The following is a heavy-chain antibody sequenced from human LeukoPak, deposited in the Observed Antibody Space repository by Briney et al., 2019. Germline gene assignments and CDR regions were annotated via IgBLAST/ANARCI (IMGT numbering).Heavy chain of an antibody. CDR1: GGSISSYY. D-gene: IGHD3-16*01. CDR2: IYTSGST. Sequence: PSETLSLTCTISGGSISSYYWSWIRQPAGKGLEWIGRIYTSGSTNYNPSLKSRVTMSVDTATNQFSLKVNSMTAADTTVYYCARVGAYGGINNAFDIWGQGTMVTVSS. V-gene: IGHV4-4*07. J-gene: IGHJ3*02. CDR3: ARVGAYGGINNAFDI.